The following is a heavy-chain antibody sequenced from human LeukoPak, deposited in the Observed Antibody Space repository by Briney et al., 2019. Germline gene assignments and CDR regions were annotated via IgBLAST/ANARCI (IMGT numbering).Heavy chain of an antibody. CDR2: FDPEDGET. Sequence: ASVEVSCKVSGYTLTELSMHWVRQAPGKGLEWMGGFDPEDGETIYAQKFQGRVTMTEDTSTDTAYMELSSLRSEDTAVYYCATFPIGYCSSTSCPYYFDYWGQGTLVTVSS. CDR1: GYTLTELS. CDR3: ATFPIGYCSSTSCPYYFDY. D-gene: IGHD2-2*03. J-gene: IGHJ4*02. V-gene: IGHV1-24*01.